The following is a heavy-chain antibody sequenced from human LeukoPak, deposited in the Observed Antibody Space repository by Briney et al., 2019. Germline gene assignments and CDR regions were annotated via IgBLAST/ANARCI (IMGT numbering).Heavy chain of an antibody. CDR2: ISGTGGAT. J-gene: IGHJ5*01. CDR1: GFSFSSYG. V-gene: IGHV3-23*01. Sequence: GGSLRLSCAASGFSFSSYGMSWVRQAPGKELQWVSQISGTGGATWYAGFARDRFTISRDNSKKTLYLQMSGLRVEDTAMYYCVKDPRDTYGTNWFVSWGQGTLLIVSS. D-gene: IGHD2-21*01. CDR3: VKDPRDTYGTNWFVS.